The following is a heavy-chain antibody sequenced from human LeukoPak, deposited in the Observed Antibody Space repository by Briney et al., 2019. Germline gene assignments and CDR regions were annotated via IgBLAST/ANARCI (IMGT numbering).Heavy chain of an antibody. CDR2: ISWNSGSI. D-gene: IGHD6-6*01. CDR1: GFTFDDYA. Sequence: PGRSLRLSCAASGFTFDDYAMHWVRQAPGKGLEWVSGISWNSGSIGYADSVKGRFTISRDNAKNSLYLQMNSLRVEDTAVYYCAREEYSTSFDYWGQGTLVTVS. CDR3: AREEYSTSFDY. J-gene: IGHJ4*02. V-gene: IGHV3-9*01.